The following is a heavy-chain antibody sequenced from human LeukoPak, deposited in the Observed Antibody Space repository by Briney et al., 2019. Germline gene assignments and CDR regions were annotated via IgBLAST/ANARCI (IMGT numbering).Heavy chain of an antibody. CDR3: ARIQAVVAAKSHSFDY. CDR1: GYSISSGYY. CDR2: IYHGGST. D-gene: IGHD2-15*01. Sequence: SETLSLTCAVSGYSISSGYYWGWIRQPPGKGLEWIGSIYHGGSTYYNPSLKSRVTISVDTSKNQFSLKLSSVTAADTAVYYCARIQAVVAAKSHSFDYWGQGTLVTVSS. J-gene: IGHJ4*02. V-gene: IGHV4-38-2*01.